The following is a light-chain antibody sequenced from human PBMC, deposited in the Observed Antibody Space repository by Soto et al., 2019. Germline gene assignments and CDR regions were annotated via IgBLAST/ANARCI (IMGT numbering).Light chain of an antibody. CDR3: QQYNNWPPS. CDR2: GAS. Sequence: EIVMTQSPATLSVSPGERATLSCRASQSVSSNLAWYQQKPGQAPRLLIYGASTRATGIPARFSGSGSGTEFTLTISSLRSEDFAVYYWQQYNNWPPSFGGGTKVEIK. V-gene: IGKV3-15*01. CDR1: QSVSSN. J-gene: IGKJ4*01.